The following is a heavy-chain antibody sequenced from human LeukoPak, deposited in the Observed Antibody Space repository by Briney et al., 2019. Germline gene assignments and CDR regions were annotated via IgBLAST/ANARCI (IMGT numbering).Heavy chain of an antibody. CDR1: GGSFSSSD. CDR3: VRGTYSVYELGSYMDV. Sequence: ASVKVSCKASGGSFSSSDISWVRQAPGQGLEWMGGIIPVFGTANYAQKFRDRVTITADKSTTTAYLELSSLRSDDTAVYYCVRGTYSVYELGSYMDVWGKGTTVTVSS. V-gene: IGHV1-69*06. CDR2: IIPVFGTA. J-gene: IGHJ6*03. D-gene: IGHD5/OR15-5a*01.